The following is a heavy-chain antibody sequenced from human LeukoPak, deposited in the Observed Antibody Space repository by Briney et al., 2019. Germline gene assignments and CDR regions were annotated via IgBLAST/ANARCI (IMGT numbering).Heavy chain of an antibody. CDR3: ARDSYYDILTGYLRYFDY. V-gene: IGHV3-21*01. CDR2: ISSSSYI. CDR1: GFTFSSYS. J-gene: IGHJ4*02. D-gene: IGHD3-9*01. Sequence: GGSLRLSCAASGFTFSSYSINWVRQAPGKGLEWVSSISSSSYIYYADSVKGRFTISRDNAKNSLYLQMNSLRAEDTAVYYCARDSYYDILTGYLRYFDYWGQGTLVTVSS.